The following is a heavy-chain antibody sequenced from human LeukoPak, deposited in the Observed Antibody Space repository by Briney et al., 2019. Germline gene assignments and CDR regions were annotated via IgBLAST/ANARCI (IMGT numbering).Heavy chain of an antibody. D-gene: IGHD5-18*01. V-gene: IGHV3-20*04. Sequence: GGSLRLSCAASGFTFNNYGMSWVRQAPGKGLEWVSGINWNGGSTGYADSVKGRFTISRDNAKNSLYLQMNSLRAEDTALYYCARSSGYSYGTFDYWGQGTLVTVSS. CDR2: INWNGGST. J-gene: IGHJ4*02. CDR3: ARSSGYSYGTFDY. CDR1: GFTFNNYG.